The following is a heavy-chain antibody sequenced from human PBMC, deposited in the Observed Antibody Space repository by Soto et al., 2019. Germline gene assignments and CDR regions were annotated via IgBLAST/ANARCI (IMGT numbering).Heavy chain of an antibody. Sequence: QVQLQESGPGLVKPSETLSLTCTVSGGSMKNYYWSWIRPPPGKGLEWIGHVFYRGSTRYNPSLQSRVTISVDTSKNLFSLRLNSVTAADTAVYYWAMTVTTLYNWFDPWGQGTLVTVSS. CDR1: GGSMKNYY. CDR3: AMTVTTLYNWFDP. V-gene: IGHV4-59*08. CDR2: VFYRGST. J-gene: IGHJ5*02. D-gene: IGHD1-7*01.